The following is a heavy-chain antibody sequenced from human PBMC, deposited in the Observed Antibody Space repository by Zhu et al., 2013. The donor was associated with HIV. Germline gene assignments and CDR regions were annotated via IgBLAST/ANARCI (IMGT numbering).Heavy chain of an antibody. CDR2: MNPHSGHS. CDR3: ARKYYYGSGIPYYFDY. CDR1: GYSFTSYD. D-gene: IGHD3-10*01. Sequence: HVQLVQSGAEVKRPGASLKVSCKTSGYSFTSYDINWVRQAPGQGLEWMGWMNPHSGHSGYAQKFQGRVTMTRNTSISTAYMELSSLRSEDTAVYYCARKYYYGSGIPYYFDYWGRGTLVTVSS. V-gene: IGHV1-8*01. J-gene: IGHJ4*02.